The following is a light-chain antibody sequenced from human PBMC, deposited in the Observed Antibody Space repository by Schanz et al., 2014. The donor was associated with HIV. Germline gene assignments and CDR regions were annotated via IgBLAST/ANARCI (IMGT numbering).Light chain of an antibody. V-gene: IGKV3-20*01. J-gene: IGKJ4*01. CDR2: GAS. CDR1: QSVSSSY. CDR3: QQYGSSPLT. Sequence: EIVLTQSPGTLSLSPGERATLSCRASQSVSSSYLAWYQQKPGQAPRLLIYGASSRATGIPDRFSGSGSGTDFTRTIIRLEPEDFAVYYCQQYGSSPLTFGRGTKVEIK.